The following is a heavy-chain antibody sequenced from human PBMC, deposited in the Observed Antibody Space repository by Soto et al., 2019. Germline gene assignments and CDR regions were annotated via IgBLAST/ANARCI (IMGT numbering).Heavy chain of an antibody. Sequence: ASVKVSCKASGYTFSGFYMHWVRQAPGQGLEWMGWINPNSGGTKSAEKFQGRVTMTRDTSISTAYMELSRLTSDDTAVYYCASAAVTGTAGLDFWGQGTRVTVSS. D-gene: IGHD6-19*01. CDR1: GYTFSGFY. CDR2: INPNSGGT. CDR3: ASAAVTGTAGLDF. J-gene: IGHJ4*02. V-gene: IGHV1-2*02.